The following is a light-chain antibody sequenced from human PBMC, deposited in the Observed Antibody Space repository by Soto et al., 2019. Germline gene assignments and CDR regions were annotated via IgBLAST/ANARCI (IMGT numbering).Light chain of an antibody. CDR2: GAS. CDR3: QEYFQWPPGM. V-gene: IGKV3-15*01. Sequence: VMTQSPATLSVSPGERATLSCWASETVATNLAWYQQKPGQAPRLLISGASTRAAGISDRFRGSGSGTEFTLTISGLQSEDFAVYYCQEYFQWPPGMFGPGTTVDIK. J-gene: IGKJ1*01. CDR1: ETVATN.